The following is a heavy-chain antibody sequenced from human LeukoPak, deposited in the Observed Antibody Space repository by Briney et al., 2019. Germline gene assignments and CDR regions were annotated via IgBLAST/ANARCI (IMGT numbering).Heavy chain of an antibody. V-gene: IGHV1-8*03. Sequence: ASVKVSCKASGYTFTSYGISWVRQAPGQGLEWMGWISPYSGDTGYAQKFQGRVTITRNTSISTAYMELSSLRSEDTAVYYCARGLYCSGSSCYMGGNWFDPWGQGTLVTVSS. CDR1: GYTFTSYG. D-gene: IGHD2-2*02. CDR3: ARGLYCSGSSCYMGGNWFDP. J-gene: IGHJ5*02. CDR2: ISPYSGDT.